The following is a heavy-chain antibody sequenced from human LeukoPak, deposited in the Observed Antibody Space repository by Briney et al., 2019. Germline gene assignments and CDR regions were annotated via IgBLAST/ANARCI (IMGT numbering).Heavy chain of an antibody. CDR3: ARDTDYYGSGRHGYFDH. V-gene: IGHV3-66*01. J-gene: IGHJ1*01. Sequence: GGSLRLSCAASGLTISNNFMGWVRQAPGKGLEWVSLIYSGGSTYSADSVKGRFTISRDDSKNTLHLQMNSLRAEDTAVYYCARDTDYYGSGRHGYFDHWGQGTLVTVSS. CDR1: GLTISNNF. CDR2: IYSGGST. D-gene: IGHD3-10*01.